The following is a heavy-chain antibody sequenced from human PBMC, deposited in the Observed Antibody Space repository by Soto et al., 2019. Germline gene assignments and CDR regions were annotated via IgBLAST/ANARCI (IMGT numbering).Heavy chain of an antibody. CDR1: GGSFSGYY. Sequence: KTSETLSLTCAVYGGSFSGYYWSWIRQPPGKGLEWIGEINHSGSTNYNPSLKSRVTISVDTSKNQFSLKLSSVTAADTAVYYCARPRSSIAAGGAFDIWGQGTMVTVSS. D-gene: IGHD6-6*01. CDR3: ARPRSSIAAGGAFDI. CDR2: INHSGST. V-gene: IGHV4-34*01. J-gene: IGHJ3*02.